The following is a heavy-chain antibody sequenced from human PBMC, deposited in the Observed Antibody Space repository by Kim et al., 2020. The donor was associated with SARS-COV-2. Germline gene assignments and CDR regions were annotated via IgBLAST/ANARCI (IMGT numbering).Heavy chain of an antibody. Sequence: GGSLRLSCAASGFTFSSYGMHWVRQAPGKGLEWVAVIWYDGSNKYYADSVKGRFTISRDNSKNTLYLQMNSLRAEDTAVYYCAKGLYSIPVHYYYGMDVWGQGTTVTLSS. D-gene: IGHD6-13*01. J-gene: IGHJ6*01. CDR1: GFTFSSYG. CDR2: IWYDGSNK. CDR3: AKGLYSIPVHYYYGMDV. V-gene: IGHV3-33*06.